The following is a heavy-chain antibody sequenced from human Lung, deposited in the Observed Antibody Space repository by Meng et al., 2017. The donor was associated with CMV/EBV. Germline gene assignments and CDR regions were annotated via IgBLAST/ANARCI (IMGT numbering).Heavy chain of an antibody. CDR2: FYYSGST. CDR3: ARDPAASIFGVVTNEGYFDY. D-gene: IGHD3-3*01. Sequence: SETLSLXCTVSGGSIRSYYWSWIRQPPGKGLEWIGYFYYSGSTNYNPSLKSRVTISVETSKNKFSLKLSSVTAADTAVYYCARDPAASIFGVVTNEGYFDYWXQGTXVTVSS. CDR1: GGSIRSYY. V-gene: IGHV4-59*01. J-gene: IGHJ4*02.